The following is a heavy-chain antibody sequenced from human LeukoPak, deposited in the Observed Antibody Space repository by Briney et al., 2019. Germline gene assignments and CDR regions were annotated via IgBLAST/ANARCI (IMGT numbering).Heavy chain of an antibody. CDR3: AKDKSRERWLPDNYYYYMDV. CDR2: IIWDGGST. Sequence: GGSLRLSCAASGSTFSTYTINWFGQPPGKGLKWASLIIWDGGSTYYADSVKGRFTISRDNSKNSLYLQMNSLRTEDTALYYCAKDKSRERWLPDNYYYYMDVWGKGTTVTVSS. D-gene: IGHD5-24*01. J-gene: IGHJ6*03. V-gene: IGHV3-43*01. CDR1: GSTFSTYT.